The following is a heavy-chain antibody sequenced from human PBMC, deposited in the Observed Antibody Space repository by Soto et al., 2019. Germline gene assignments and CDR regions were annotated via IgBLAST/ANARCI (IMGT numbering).Heavy chain of an antibody. CDR2: IYYSGST. CDR3: AGGYINVVVPAASTTFDY. J-gene: IGHJ4*02. CDR1: GGSISSSSYY. V-gene: IGHV4-39*01. Sequence: SSETLSLTCTVSGGSISSSSYYWGWIRQPPGKGLEWIGSIYYSGSTYYNPSLKSRVTISVDTSKNQFSLKLSSVTAADTALYYFAGGYINVVVPAASTTFDYWGQGTLVTVSS. D-gene: IGHD2-2*01.